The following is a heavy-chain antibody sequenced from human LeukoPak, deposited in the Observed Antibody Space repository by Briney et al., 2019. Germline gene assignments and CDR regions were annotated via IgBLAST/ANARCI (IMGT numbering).Heavy chain of an antibody. CDR1: GFTVSSNH. CDR3: TSRPPNDY. CDR2: IYSGGTT. J-gene: IGHJ4*02. Sequence: GGSLRLSCAASGFTVSSNHMSRVREAPGKGLEWVSVIYSGGTTYYADSVKGRFTISRDNSQNTLYLQMNSLRVEDTAVYFCTSRPPNDYWGQGALVTVSS. V-gene: IGHV3-66*01.